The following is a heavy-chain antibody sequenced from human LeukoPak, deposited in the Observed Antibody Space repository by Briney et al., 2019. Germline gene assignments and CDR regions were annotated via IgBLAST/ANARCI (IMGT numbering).Heavy chain of an antibody. D-gene: IGHD6-19*01. Sequence: ASVKVSCKASGYTFTGYYIHWVRQTPGQGLEWMGSINPNSGGTNYAQKFQGRVTMTRDTSISTAYMELSRLRSDDTAVYYCARDRTRTGYSSGWYHDYWGQGTLVTVSS. V-gene: IGHV1-2*02. CDR2: INPNSGGT. J-gene: IGHJ4*02. CDR1: GYTFTGYY. CDR3: ARDRTRTGYSSGWYHDY.